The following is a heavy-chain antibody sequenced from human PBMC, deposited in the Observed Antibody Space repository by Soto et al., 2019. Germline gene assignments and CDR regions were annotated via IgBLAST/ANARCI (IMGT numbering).Heavy chain of an antibody. J-gene: IGHJ4*02. CDR3: ARGDSSHYSTATPADY. Sequence: PGESLKISCSGSGSSFANYWIGWVRQMPGKGLEWMGVIYPSDSDTRYSPSFQGQVTISADKSISTAYLQWNSLKASDTAMYFCARGDSSHYSTATPADYWGQGTQVTVSS. V-gene: IGHV5-51*01. D-gene: IGHD3-22*01. CDR2: IYPSDSDT. CDR1: GSSFANYW.